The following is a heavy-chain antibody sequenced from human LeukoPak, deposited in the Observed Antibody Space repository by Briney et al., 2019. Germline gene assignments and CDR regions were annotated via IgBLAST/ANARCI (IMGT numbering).Heavy chain of an antibody. CDR1: GGSVSSGDYY. V-gene: IGHV4-30-4*01. CDR3: ARVDYGSSGYFYYFDY. J-gene: IGHJ4*02. CDR2: IYYSGCT. Sequence: PSETLSLTCTVSGGSVSSGDYYWSWIRQPPGKGLEWIGYIYYSGCTYYNPSLKSRVTISVDTSKDQFSLKLSSVTAADTAVYYCARVDYGSSGYFYYFDYWGQGTLVTVSS. D-gene: IGHD3-22*01.